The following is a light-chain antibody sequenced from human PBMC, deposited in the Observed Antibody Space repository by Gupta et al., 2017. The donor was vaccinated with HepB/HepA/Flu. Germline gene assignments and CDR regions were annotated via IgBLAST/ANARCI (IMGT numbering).Light chain of an antibody. Sequence: QSVVTQAPSASGTPGQSVTISCSGSNSNIGGNTVNWYQHLPGTAPKLLIYSSDQRPSGVPDRFSGSKSGTSASLAIRGLQSEDEADYYCATWDDKLNGWVFGGGTKVTVL. V-gene: IGLV1-44*01. J-gene: IGLJ3*02. CDR3: ATWDDKLNGWV. CDR1: NSNIGGNT. CDR2: SSD.